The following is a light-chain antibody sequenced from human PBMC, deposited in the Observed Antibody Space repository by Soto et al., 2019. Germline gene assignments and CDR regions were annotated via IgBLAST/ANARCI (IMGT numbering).Light chain of an antibody. CDR1: ETIRGL. CDR3: QQYKNWPL. CDR2: DAS. V-gene: IGKV3-15*01. J-gene: IGKJ5*01. Sequence: EVEFTQSPVTLSLSPCERATFSCRASETIRGLLAWYQQRPGQPPRLLIYDASTRATGIPDRFSGSGSGTEFTLTISSLQSEDFAVYYCQQYKNWPLFGQGTRLEIK.